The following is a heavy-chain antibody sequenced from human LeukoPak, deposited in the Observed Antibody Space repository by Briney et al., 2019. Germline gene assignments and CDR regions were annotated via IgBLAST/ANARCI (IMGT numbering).Heavy chain of an antibody. J-gene: IGHJ4*02. D-gene: IGHD3-16*01. CDR3: ATTRLRLGELFDY. Sequence: PGGSLTLSYAASGFTFSSYAMSWVRQAPEKGLEWVSSISGSGGSTYYADSVKGRFTNSRDNSKNTLYLQMSSLRAEDTAVYYCATTRLRLGELFDYWGQGTLVTVSS. CDR1: GFTFSSYA. V-gene: IGHV3-23*01. CDR2: ISGSGGST.